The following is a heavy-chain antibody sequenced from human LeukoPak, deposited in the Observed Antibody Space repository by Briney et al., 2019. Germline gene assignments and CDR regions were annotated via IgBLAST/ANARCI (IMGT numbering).Heavy chain of an antibody. CDR3: ARDYGYTPYYFDY. J-gene: IGHJ4*01. CDR2: LTGRGDTT. D-gene: IGHD5-18*01. Sequence: PGGPLRLSCAASGFTFGSYWMHWVRQAPGKGLQWVSTLTGRGDTTYYAESVKGRFTISRDNSKNTVYLQMNSLRVDDTAVYYCARDYGYTPYYFDYWGQGTLVTVSS. CDR1: GFTFGSYW. V-gene: IGHV3-23*01.